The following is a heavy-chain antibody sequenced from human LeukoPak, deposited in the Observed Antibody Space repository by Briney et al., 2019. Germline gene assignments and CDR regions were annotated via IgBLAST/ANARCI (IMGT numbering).Heavy chain of an antibody. CDR3: ARDQYDTWSRRGNFDS. V-gene: IGHV3-7*03. CDR1: GFTFGKYW. Sequence: GGSLRLSCVASGFTFGKYWMRWVRQAPGKGLEWVANIKLDGSEKNYVDSVKGRFTISRDNTKNSLYLQMNSLRAEDTAVFYCARDQYDTWSRRGNFDSWGQGTLVIVSS. CDR2: IKLDGSEK. D-gene: IGHD3/OR15-3a*01. J-gene: IGHJ4*02.